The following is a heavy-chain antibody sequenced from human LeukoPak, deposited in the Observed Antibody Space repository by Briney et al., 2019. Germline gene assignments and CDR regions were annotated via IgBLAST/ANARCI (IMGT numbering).Heavy chain of an antibody. CDR1: GGSFSGYY. V-gene: IGHV4-34*01. D-gene: IGHD5-12*01. J-gene: IGHJ6*03. Sequence: SETLSLTCAVYGGSFSGYYWSWIRQPPGKGLEWIGEINHSGSTNYNPSLKSRVTISVDTSKNQFSLKLSSVTAADTAVYYCARAYGATILYYYYYMDVWGKGTTVTVSS. CDR3: ARAYGATILYYYYYMDV. CDR2: INHSGST.